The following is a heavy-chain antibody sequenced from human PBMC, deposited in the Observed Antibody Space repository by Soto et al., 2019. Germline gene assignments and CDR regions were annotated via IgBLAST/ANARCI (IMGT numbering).Heavy chain of an antibody. CDR3: AKDWELYEHLDY. CDR1: GFTFSSYG. J-gene: IGHJ4*02. D-gene: IGHD3-10*01. Sequence: GGSLRLSCAASGFTFSSYGMHWVRQAPGKGLEWVAVISYDGSNKYYADSVKGRFTISRDNSKNTLYLQMNSLRAEDTAVYYCAKDWELYEHLDYWGQGTLVTVSS. V-gene: IGHV3-30*18. CDR2: ISYDGSNK.